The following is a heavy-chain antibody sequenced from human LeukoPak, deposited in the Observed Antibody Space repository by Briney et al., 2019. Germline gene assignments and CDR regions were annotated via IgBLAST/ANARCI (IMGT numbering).Heavy chain of an antibody. V-gene: IGHV4-30-4*01. CDR3: ASRPESEAYFDY. Sequence: PQTLSLTCTVSGGSISSGDYYWSWIRQPPGRGLEFIGYIYYSGNTYYNPSLKSRVTISVDTSKNQFSLKLSSVTAADTAVYYCASRPESEAYFDYWGQGTLVTVSS. J-gene: IGHJ4*02. CDR1: GGSISSGDYY. CDR2: IYYSGNT.